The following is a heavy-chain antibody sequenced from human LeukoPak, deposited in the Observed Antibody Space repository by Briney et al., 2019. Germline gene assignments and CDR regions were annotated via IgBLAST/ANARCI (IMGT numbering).Heavy chain of an antibody. Sequence: GGSLRLSCAASGFTFSSYAMSWVRQAPGKGLEWVSAISGSGGSTYYADSVKGRFTISRDNSKNTLYLQMNSLRAEDTAVYYCAKVYEGYCSSTSCYRGGYYYYYMDVWGKGTTVTVSS. V-gene: IGHV3-23*01. J-gene: IGHJ6*03. D-gene: IGHD2-2*02. CDR1: GFTFSSYA. CDR3: AKVYEGYCSSTSCYRGGYYYYYMDV. CDR2: ISGSGGST.